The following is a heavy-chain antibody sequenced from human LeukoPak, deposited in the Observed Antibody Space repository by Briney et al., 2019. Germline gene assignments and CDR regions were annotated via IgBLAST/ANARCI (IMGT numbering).Heavy chain of an antibody. V-gene: IGHV3-48*04. J-gene: IGHJ4*02. D-gene: IGHD3-10*01. Sequence: GGSLRLSCAASGFTFSSYSMNWVRQAPGKGLEWVSYISSSGSTIYYADSVKGRFTISRDNAKNSLYLQMNSLRAEDTAVYYCAREAVYYYGSGILYWGQGTLVTVSS. CDR3: AREAVYYYGSGILY. CDR1: GFTFSSYS. CDR2: ISSSGSTI.